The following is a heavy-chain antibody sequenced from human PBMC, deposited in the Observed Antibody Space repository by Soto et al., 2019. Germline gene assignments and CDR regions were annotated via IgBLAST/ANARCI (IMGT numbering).Heavy chain of an antibody. Sequence: QVQLVQSGAEVKRPGSSVKVSCKASGDTFNFYSINWVRQAPGLVLEWMGRVNPIVSMSNYAQKFQGRVTMTADKSTSTASMELRSLRSEDTAIYYCASSYGSGYRAFDYWGQGALVTVSS. J-gene: IGHJ4*02. CDR1: GDTFNFYS. D-gene: IGHD3-10*01. CDR2: VNPIVSMS. V-gene: IGHV1-69*02. CDR3: ASSYGSGYRAFDY.